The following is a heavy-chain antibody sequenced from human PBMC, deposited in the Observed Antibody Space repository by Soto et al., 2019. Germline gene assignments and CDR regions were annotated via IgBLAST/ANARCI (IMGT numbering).Heavy chain of an antibody. CDR1: GGTFSSYA. CDR3: ARVVTVVKSFHYWYFDL. CDR2: IIPIFGTA. V-gene: IGHV1-69*12. Sequence: QVQLVQSGAEVKKPGSSVKVSCKASGGTFSSYAISWVRQAPGQGLEWMGGIIPIFGTANYAQKFQGRVTITADESKSTAYLELSSLISEDTAVYYCARVVTVVKSFHYWYFDLWGRGTLVTVSS. J-gene: IGHJ2*01. D-gene: IGHD2-15*01.